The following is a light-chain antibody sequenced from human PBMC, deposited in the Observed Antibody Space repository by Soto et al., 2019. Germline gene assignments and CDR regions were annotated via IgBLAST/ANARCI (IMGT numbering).Light chain of an antibody. CDR2: GAS. V-gene: IGKV3-15*01. Sequence: EIVMTQSPATLSVSPGERATLSCRASQSVSNSLAGYQQKPGQAPRLLIYGASTRATGIPARFSGSGSGTEFTLTISSLQSEDFAVYYCQQYNNWPRTFGQGTKVEIK. J-gene: IGKJ1*01. CDR1: QSVSNS. CDR3: QQYNNWPRT.